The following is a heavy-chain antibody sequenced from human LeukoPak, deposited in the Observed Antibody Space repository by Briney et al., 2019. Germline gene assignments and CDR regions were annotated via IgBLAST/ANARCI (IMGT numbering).Heavy chain of an antibody. J-gene: IGHJ3*02. V-gene: IGHV3-7*01. CDR1: GFTFSSYW. CDR3: ARDTFGGSYTDAFDI. CDR2: IKQDGSEK. Sequence: GGSLRLSCAASGFTFSSYWMSWVRQAPGKGLEWVANIKQDGSEKYYVDSVKGRFTISRDNAKNSLYLQVNSLRAEDTAVYYCARDTFGGSYTDAFDIWGQGTMVTVSS. D-gene: IGHD2-15*01.